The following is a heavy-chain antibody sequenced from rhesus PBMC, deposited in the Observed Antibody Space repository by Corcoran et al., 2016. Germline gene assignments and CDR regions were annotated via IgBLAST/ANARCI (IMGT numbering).Heavy chain of an antibody. CDR1: GFTFSSYG. D-gene: IGHD6-31*01. CDR3: TRRSIAVAGTFGNRFDV. J-gene: IGHJ5-1*01. CDR2: ISSVSSNI. Sequence: EVQLVESGGGLVQPGGSLRLSCAASGFTFSSYGMSWVRQAPGKGLEWVSTISSVSSNIYYADSVKGRFPISRDNAKNSLSLQMNSLRAEDTAVYYCTRRSIAVAGTFGNRFDVWGPGVLVTVSS. V-gene: IGHV3S16*01.